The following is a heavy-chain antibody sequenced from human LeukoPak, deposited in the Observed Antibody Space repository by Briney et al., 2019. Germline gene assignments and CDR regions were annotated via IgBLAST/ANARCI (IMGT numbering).Heavy chain of an antibody. Sequence: GGSLRLSCADSGFTFSSYGIHWVHQAPGNGLEWVSFIYSGGSTYYADSVKGRFTISRDNSKNTLYLQMNSLRADDTAVYYCARRAGAYSHPYDYWGQGTLVTVSS. V-gene: IGHV3-53*01. J-gene: IGHJ4*02. CDR3: ARRAGAYSHPYDY. D-gene: IGHD4/OR15-4a*01. CDR2: IYSGGST. CDR1: GFTFSSYG.